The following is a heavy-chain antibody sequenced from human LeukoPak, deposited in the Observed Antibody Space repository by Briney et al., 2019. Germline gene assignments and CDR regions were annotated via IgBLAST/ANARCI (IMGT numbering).Heavy chain of an antibody. CDR1: GGSISSYY. Sequence: SETLSLTCTVSGGSISSYYWSWIRQPPGKGLEWIGYIYYSGSTNYNPSLNSRVTMSVDTSKNQFSLKLSSVTAADTAVYYCARDREAVANWGYDWFDPWGQGTLVTVSS. V-gene: IGHV4-59*12. CDR2: IYYSGST. CDR3: ARDREAVANWGYDWFDP. J-gene: IGHJ5*02. D-gene: IGHD7-27*01.